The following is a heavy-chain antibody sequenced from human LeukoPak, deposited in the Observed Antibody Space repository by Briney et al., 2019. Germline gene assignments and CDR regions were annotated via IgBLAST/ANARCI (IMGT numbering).Heavy chain of an antibody. J-gene: IGHJ4*02. Sequence: SETLSLTCSVSGGSLSSHYWSWIRQPPGKGLELIGHIHDTGSTFYNPSLRGRVTISLDTSNNQFSLKLTSMTAADTAVYYCARFSSGCSTSSCYLTYWGQGTLVTVSS. V-gene: IGHV4-59*11. CDR3: ARFSSGCSTSSCYLTY. CDR2: IHDTGST. CDR1: GGSLSSHY. D-gene: IGHD2-2*01.